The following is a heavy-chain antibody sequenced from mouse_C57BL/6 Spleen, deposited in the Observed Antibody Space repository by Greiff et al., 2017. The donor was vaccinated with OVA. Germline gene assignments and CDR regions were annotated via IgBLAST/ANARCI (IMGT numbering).Heavy chain of an antibody. Sequence: EVKLMESGPGLVKPSQSLSLTCSVTGYSITSGYYWNWIRQFPGNQLEWMGYISYDGSNNYNPSLKNRISLHRDTSKHQFFLKLNSVTTEDTATYYCARGPDYYGSSYWYFDVWGTGTTVTVSS. V-gene: IGHV3-6*01. CDR2: ISYDGSN. CDR1: GYSITSGYY. CDR3: ARGPDYYGSSYWYFDV. D-gene: IGHD1-1*01. J-gene: IGHJ1*03.